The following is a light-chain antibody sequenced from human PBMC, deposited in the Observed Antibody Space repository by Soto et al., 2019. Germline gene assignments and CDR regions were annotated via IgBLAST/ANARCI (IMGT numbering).Light chain of an antibody. CDR2: DVN. V-gene: IGLV2-8*01. CDR1: STDVGNYNY. J-gene: IGLJ3*02. CDR3: SSYAGSNNWV. Sequence: QSALTQPPSASGSPGQSLTISCTGTSTDVGNYNYVSWYQQHPGKAPKLMISDVNRRPSGVPDRFSGSKSGNTASLTVSGLQAEDEADYYCSSYAGSNNWVFVGGTKLTVL.